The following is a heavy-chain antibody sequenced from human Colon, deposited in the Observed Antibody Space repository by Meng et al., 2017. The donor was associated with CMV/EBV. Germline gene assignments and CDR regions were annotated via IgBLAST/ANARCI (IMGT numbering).Heavy chain of an antibody. Sequence: GGSLRLSCKASGYTFTDYWIAWVRQMPGKGLEWMGIIYPEDSATRYGPSFRDQVTIAVDRSSNTAYLQWHSLKASDTAMYYCAISGKYTGTYYGDACDTWGQGTLVTVSS. CDR2: IYPEDSAT. CDR3: AISGKYTGTYYGDACDT. CDR1: GYTFTDYW. D-gene: IGHD1-26*01. V-gene: IGHV5-51*01. J-gene: IGHJ5*02.